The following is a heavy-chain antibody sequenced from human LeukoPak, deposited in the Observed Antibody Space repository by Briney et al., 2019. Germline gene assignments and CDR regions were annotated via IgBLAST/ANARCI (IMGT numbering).Heavy chain of an antibody. J-gene: IGHJ3*02. CDR2: ISWNSGSI. CDR1: GFTFSSYS. D-gene: IGHD5-18*01. CDR3: ARSPYTYGYSAAFDI. V-gene: IGHV3-9*01. Sequence: GGSLRLSCAASGFTFSSYSMNWVRQAPGKGLEWVSGISWNSGSIGYADSVKGRFTISRDNAKNSLYLQMNSLRAEDTALYYCARSPYTYGYSAAFDIWGQGTPVTVSS.